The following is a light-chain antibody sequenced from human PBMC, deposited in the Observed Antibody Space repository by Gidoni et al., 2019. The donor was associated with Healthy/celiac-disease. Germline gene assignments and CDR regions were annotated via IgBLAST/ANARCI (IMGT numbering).Light chain of an antibody. CDR2: AAS. V-gene: IGKV1-39*01. Sequence: DIQMTQYPSSLSASVGDRVTITCRASQSISSYLNWYQQKPGKAPKLLIYAASSLQSGVPSRFSGSGSGTDFTLTISSLQPEDFATYYCQQSYSTPLCSFXQXTKLEIK. CDR1: QSISSY. CDR3: QQSYSTPLCS. J-gene: IGKJ2*04.